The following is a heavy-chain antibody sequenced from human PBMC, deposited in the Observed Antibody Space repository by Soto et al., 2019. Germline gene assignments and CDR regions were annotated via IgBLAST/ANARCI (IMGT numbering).Heavy chain of an antibody. V-gene: IGHV1-8*01. D-gene: IGHD3-3*01. J-gene: IGHJ6*02. CDR1: GYTFPSYD. CDR2: MNPNSGNT. CDR3: ARVSYDFWSGTLSPPDYYYGMDV. Sequence: ASVKVSCKASGYTFPSYDINWLRQATGQGLEWMGWMNPNSGNTGYAQKFQGRVTMTRNTSISTAYMELSSLRSEDTAVYYCARVSYDFWSGTLSPPDYYYGMDVWGQGTTVTVSS.